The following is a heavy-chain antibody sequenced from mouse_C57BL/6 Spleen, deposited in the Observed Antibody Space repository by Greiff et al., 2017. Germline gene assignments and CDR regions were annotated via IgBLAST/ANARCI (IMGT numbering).Heavy chain of an antibody. CDR1: GYTFTSYW. Sequence: QVQLQQPGAELVRPGSSVKLSCKASGYTFTSYWMHWVKQRPIQGLEWIGNIDPSDSETHYNQKFKDKATLTVDKSSSTAYMQLSSLTSEDSAVYYCARSGYSNHEGTFAYWGQGTLVTVSA. J-gene: IGHJ3*01. CDR3: ARSGYSNHEGTFAY. CDR2: IDPSDSET. V-gene: IGHV1-52*01. D-gene: IGHD2-5*01.